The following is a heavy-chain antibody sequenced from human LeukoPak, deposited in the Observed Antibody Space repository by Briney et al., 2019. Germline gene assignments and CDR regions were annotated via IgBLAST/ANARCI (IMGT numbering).Heavy chain of an antibody. CDR3: ARCSSTSCYTTFDY. V-gene: IGHV1-18*01. CDR2: ISAYNGNT. Sequence: ASVKVSCKASGYTFTSYGIGWVRQAPGQGLEWMGWISAYNGNTNYAQKLQGRVTMTTDTSTSTAYMELRSLRSDDTAVYYCARCSSTSCYTTFDYWGQGTLVTVSS. D-gene: IGHD2-2*01. CDR1: GYTFTSYG. J-gene: IGHJ4*02.